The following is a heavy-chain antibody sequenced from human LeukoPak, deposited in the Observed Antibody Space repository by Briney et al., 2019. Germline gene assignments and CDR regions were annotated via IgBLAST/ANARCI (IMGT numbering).Heavy chain of an antibody. CDR2: ISGSGGST. V-gene: IGHV3-23*01. J-gene: IGHJ3*02. CDR3: ARDSDSSGWCDI. D-gene: IGHD6-19*01. CDR1: GFTFSSYA. Sequence: GGSLRLSCAASGFTFSSYAMSWVRQAPGKGLEWVSAISGSGGSTYYADSVKGRFTISRDNSKNTLYLQMNSLRAEDTAVYYCARDSDSSGWCDIWGQGTMVTVSS.